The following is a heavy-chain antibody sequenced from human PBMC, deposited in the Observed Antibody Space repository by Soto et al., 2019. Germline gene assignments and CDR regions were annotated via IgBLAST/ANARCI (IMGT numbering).Heavy chain of an antibody. Sequence: QVQLVQSGAEVKKPGSSVKVSCKASGGTFSSYTISWVRQAPGQGLEWMGRIIPILDIANYAQKFQGRVTITADKSTSTAYMELSSLRSEDTAVYYCARVKSRIAAAGDFDYWGQGTLVTVSS. J-gene: IGHJ4*02. D-gene: IGHD6-13*01. CDR1: GGTFSSYT. CDR3: ARVKSRIAAAGDFDY. V-gene: IGHV1-69*02. CDR2: IIPILDIA.